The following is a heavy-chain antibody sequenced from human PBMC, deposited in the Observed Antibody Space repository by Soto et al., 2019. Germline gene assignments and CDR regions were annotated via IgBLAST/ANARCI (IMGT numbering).Heavy chain of an antibody. CDR3: ARVRGVGEQYYYYGMDV. Sequence: ASVKVSCKASGYTFTSYAMHWVRQAPGQGLEWMGWISAYNGNTNYAQKLQGRVTMTTDTSTSTAYMELRSLRSDDTAVYYCARVRGVGEQYYYYGMDVWGQGTTVTVSS. CDR1: GYTFTSYA. V-gene: IGHV1-18*01. CDR2: ISAYNGNT. D-gene: IGHD3-10*01. J-gene: IGHJ6*02.